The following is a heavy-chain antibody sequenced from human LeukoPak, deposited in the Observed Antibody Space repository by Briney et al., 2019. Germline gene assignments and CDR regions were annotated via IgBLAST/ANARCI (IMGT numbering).Heavy chain of an antibody. Sequence: PSETLSLTCTVSGGSISSYYWSWIRQPPGKGLEWIGYIYYSGSTNYNPSLKSRVTISVDTSKNQFSLKLSSVTAADTAVYYCARVGGGWLQLHYYFDYWGQGTLVTVSS. CDR1: GGSISSYY. J-gene: IGHJ4*02. D-gene: IGHD5-24*01. V-gene: IGHV4-59*01. CDR3: ARVGGGWLQLHYYFDY. CDR2: IYYSGST.